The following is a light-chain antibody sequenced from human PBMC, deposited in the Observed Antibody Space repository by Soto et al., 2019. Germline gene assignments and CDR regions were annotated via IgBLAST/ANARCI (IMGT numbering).Light chain of an antibody. CDR2: GAS. CDR3: QESHESLWT. V-gene: IGKV1-39*01. J-gene: IGKJ1*01. CDR1: QSITNY. Sequence: DIQMTQSPPSLSASVGDRVIITCRASQSITNYLNWYQVKPGKAPNLLIYGASNLQSGVPSRFTGSGSGTVFTLTMSSLQPEDFGVYFCQESHESLWTFGQGSKVEI.